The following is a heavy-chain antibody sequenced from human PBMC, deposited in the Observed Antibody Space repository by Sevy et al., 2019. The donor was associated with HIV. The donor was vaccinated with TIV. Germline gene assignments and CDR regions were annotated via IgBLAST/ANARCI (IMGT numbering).Heavy chain of an antibody. CDR3: AKDQGGYSYGLPGYYYYGMDV. J-gene: IGHJ6*02. Sequence: GGSLRLSCAASGFTFSSYGMHWVRQAPGKGLEWVAVISYDGSNKYYADSVKGRFTISRDNSKNTLSLQMNSLGAEDTAVYYCAKDQGGYSYGLPGYYYYGMDVWGQGTTVTVSS. CDR2: ISYDGSNK. V-gene: IGHV3-30*18. D-gene: IGHD5-18*01. CDR1: GFTFSSYG.